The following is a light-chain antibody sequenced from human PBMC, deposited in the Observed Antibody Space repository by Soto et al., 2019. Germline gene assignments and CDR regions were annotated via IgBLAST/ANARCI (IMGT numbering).Light chain of an antibody. CDR1: SSDVGGYNY. V-gene: IGLV2-11*01. CDR2: DVS. Sequence: ALTQPRSVSGSPGQSVTISCTGTSSDVGGYNYVSWYQQHPGKAPKLMIYDVSKRPSGVPDRFSGSKSGNTASLTISGLQAEDEADYYCCSYAGTSYVFGTGTKVTVL. J-gene: IGLJ1*01. CDR3: CSYAGTSYV.